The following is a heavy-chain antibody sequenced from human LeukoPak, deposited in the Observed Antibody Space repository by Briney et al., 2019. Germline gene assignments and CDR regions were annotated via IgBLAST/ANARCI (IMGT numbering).Heavy chain of an antibody. CDR2: ISAYNGNT. CDR1: GYSFTSYG. J-gene: IGHJ3*02. Sequence: ASVKVSCKASGYSFTSYGISWVRQAPGQGLEWMGWISAYNGNTNYAQKFQGRVTMTRDTSISTAHMELSRLRSDDTAVYYCARDPGHTYYYDSSGYKAFDIWGQGTMVTVSS. V-gene: IGHV1-18*01. D-gene: IGHD3-22*01. CDR3: ARDPGHTYYYDSSGYKAFDI.